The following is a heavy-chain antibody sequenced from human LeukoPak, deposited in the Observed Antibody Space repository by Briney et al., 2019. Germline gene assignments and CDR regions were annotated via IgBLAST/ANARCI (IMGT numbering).Heavy chain of an antibody. J-gene: IGHJ5*02. V-gene: IGHV4-38-2*02. CDR2: INHSGST. D-gene: IGHD6-13*01. CDR1: GYSISSGYY. Sequence: SETLSLTCTVSGYSISSGYYWGWIRQPPGKGLEWIGEINHSGSTNYNPSLKSRVAISVDTSKNQFSLKLSSVTAADTAVYYCARGLDSSSWDPYNWFDPWGQGTLVTVSS. CDR3: ARGLDSSSWDPYNWFDP.